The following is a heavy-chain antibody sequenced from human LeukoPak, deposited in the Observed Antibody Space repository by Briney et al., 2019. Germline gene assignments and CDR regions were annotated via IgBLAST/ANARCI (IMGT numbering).Heavy chain of an antibody. J-gene: IGHJ4*02. Sequence: GGSLRLSCAASGFTFTKYAMSWVRQAPGKGLQWVSSINASAGTSYYADSVKGRFSISRDSSNNTLYLQMNNLRAEDTALYYCTKDGHYDILTAFDWGQGTLVTVSS. CDR2: INASAGTS. V-gene: IGHV3-23*01. CDR1: GFTFTKYA. D-gene: IGHD3-9*01. CDR3: TKDGHYDILTAFD.